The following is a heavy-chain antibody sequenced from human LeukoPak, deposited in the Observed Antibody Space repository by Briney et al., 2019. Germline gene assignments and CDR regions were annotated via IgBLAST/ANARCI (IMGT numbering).Heavy chain of an antibody. Sequence: PSETLSLTCTVSGGSISSYYWSWIRQPPGKGLEWIGYIYYSGSTNYNPSLKSRVTISVDTSKNQFSLKLSSVTAADTAVYYCARYSYALDYWGQGTLVTVSS. CDR1: GGSISSYY. J-gene: IGHJ4*02. D-gene: IGHD5-18*01. V-gene: IGHV4-59*01. CDR3: ARYSYALDY. CDR2: IYYSGST.